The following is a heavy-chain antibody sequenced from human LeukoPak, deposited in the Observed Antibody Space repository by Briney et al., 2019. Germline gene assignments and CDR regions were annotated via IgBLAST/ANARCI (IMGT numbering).Heavy chain of an antibody. CDR1: GGSFSGYY. Sequence: PETLSLTCAVYGGSFSGYYWSWIRQPPGKGLEWVGEINHSGSTNYNPSLKSRVTISVDTSKNQFSLKLSSVTAADAAVYYCASAAPYFDYWGQGTLVTVSS. CDR2: INHSGST. V-gene: IGHV4-34*01. J-gene: IGHJ4*02. CDR3: ASAAPYFDY.